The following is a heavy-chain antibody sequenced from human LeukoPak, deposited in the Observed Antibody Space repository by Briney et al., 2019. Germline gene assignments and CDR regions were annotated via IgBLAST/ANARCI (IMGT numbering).Heavy chain of an antibody. Sequence: PSETLSLTCAVYGGSFSGYYWSWIRQPPGKGLEWIGHINHSGSTNYNPSLKSRLTISVDTSKNQFSLKLSSVTVADTAVYYCARGRGSSSWLYIRFDFWGQGTLVTVSS. J-gene: IGHJ4*02. D-gene: IGHD6-13*01. V-gene: IGHV4-34*01. CDR1: GGSFSGYY. CDR2: INHSGST. CDR3: ARGRGSSSWLYIRFDF.